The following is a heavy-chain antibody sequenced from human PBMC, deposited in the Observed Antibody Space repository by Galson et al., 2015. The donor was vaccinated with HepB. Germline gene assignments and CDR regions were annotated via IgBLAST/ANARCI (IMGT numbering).Heavy chain of an antibody. V-gene: IGHV3-33*01. D-gene: IGHD3-22*01. CDR2: IWYDGSKK. CDR3: ARDLEYWSSVYYSLGY. CDR1: GFTFDTYG. Sequence: SLRLSCAASGFTFDTYGMHWVRQAPGKGLEWVALIWYDGSKKYYADSVKGRFTTSRDDSKNTLYLQMNRLRAEDTAIYYCARDLEYWSSVYYSLGYWGQGTLVTVSS. J-gene: IGHJ4*02.